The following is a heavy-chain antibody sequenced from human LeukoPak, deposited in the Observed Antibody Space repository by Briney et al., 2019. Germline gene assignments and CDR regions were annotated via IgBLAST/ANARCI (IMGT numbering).Heavy chain of an antibody. CDR2: ISAYNGNT. CDR3: ARGRWYRDY. D-gene: IGHD4-23*01. Sequence: ASVKVSCKASGYTFTSYGISWVRQAPGQGLEWMGWISAYNGNTNYAQKLQGRVTMTRNTSISTAYMELSSLRSEDTAVYYCARGRWYRDYWGQGTLVTVSS. V-gene: IGHV1-18*01. CDR1: GYTFTSYG. J-gene: IGHJ4*02.